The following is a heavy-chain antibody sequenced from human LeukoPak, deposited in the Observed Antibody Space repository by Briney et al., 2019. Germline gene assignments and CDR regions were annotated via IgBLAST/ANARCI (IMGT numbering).Heavy chain of an antibody. CDR3: ARVPYGDYFDY. V-gene: IGHV3-11*05. CDR1: GFTFSDYY. CDR2: ISSSSGYT. J-gene: IGHJ4*02. D-gene: IGHD4-17*01. Sequence: KPGGSLRLSCAASGFTFSDYYMSWIRQAPGKGLDWVAYISSSSGYTNYADSVKGRFTISRDNAKNSLYLQMNSLRAEDTAVYYCARVPYGDYFDYWGQGTLVTVSS.